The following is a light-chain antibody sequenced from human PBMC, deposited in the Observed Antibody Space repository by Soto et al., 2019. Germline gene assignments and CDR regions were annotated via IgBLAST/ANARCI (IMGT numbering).Light chain of an antibody. CDR2: YAS. CDR1: QSVGSN. CDR3: QQYNNWLS. Sequence: EIVMTQSPVTLSLSPGERATLSWRASQSVGSNLAWYQPKPGQAPRLLISYASSRATGIPARLSGSGSGTDFTLTISSMQSEDYAVYYCQQYNNWLSFGQGTRLEIK. J-gene: IGKJ5*01. V-gene: IGKV3-15*01.